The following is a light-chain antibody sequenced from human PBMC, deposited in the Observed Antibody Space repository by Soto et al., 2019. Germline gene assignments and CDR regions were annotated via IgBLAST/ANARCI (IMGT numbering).Light chain of an antibody. V-gene: IGKV1-6*01. J-gene: IGKJ1*01. CDR3: LQDFNYPWT. CDR1: QGIRNE. Sequence: AIQMTQFPSSLSASVGDRVSITSRASQGIRNELGWYQQKPGKAPKLLIYAASSLQSGVPSRFRGSGSGTNFSLTISSLQPEDFATYYCLQDFNYPWTFGQGTKVDIK. CDR2: AAS.